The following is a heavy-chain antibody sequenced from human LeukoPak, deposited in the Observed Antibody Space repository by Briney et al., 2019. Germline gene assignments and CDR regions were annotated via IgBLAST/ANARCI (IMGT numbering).Heavy chain of an antibody. V-gene: IGHV3-53*01. CDR1: GFAVTSNH. Sequence: GSLRLSCVASGFAVTSNHMNWVRQAPGKGLKWVSISYIGGTTKYTDSVKGRFTISRDNSKNTEYLQMSSLRAEDTAVYHCARDSSSHYYFDYWGQGTLVTVSS. J-gene: IGHJ4*02. D-gene: IGHD2-2*01. CDR2: SYIGGTT. CDR3: ARDSSSHYYFDY.